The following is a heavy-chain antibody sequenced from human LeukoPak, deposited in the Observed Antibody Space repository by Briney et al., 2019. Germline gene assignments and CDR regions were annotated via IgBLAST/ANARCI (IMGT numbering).Heavy chain of an antibody. D-gene: IGHD3-9*01. V-gene: IGHV3-74*01. CDR2: IDNDGTDT. Sequence: GGSLRLSCAASGFSLSRYWMHWVRQAPGTGLVWVSYIDNDGTDTNYADSVRGRITVSRDNAKNTLYLQMNGLRAEDTAVYYCTRGGFDHNMDVWGKGTTVT. CDR1: GFSLSRYW. J-gene: IGHJ6*03. CDR3: TRGGFDHNMDV.